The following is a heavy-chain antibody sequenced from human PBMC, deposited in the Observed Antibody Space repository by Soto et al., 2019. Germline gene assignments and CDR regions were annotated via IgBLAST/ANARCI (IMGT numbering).Heavy chain of an antibody. Sequence: GGSLRLSCAASGFTFSSYAMSWVRQAPGKGLEWVSAISGSGGSTYYADSVKGRFTISRDNSKNTLYLQMNSLRAEDTAVYYCAKDHKAGLIVVATMYYFDYWGQGTLVTVSS. V-gene: IGHV3-23*01. CDR2: ISGSGGST. CDR1: GFTFSSYA. D-gene: IGHD5-12*01. J-gene: IGHJ4*02. CDR3: AKDHKAGLIVVATMYYFDY.